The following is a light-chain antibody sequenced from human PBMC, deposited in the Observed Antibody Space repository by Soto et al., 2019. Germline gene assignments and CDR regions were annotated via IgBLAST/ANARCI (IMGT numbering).Light chain of an antibody. V-gene: IGKV1-13*02. J-gene: IGKJ4*01. CDR1: QGISSC. CDR2: DAS. Sequence: AIQLTQSPSSLSASVGDRVTITCRASQGISSCLAWYQQKLGKAPSLLIYDASSLESGVPSRFSGSGSGTDFTLTISSLQTEDFATYYCQQFNSYPQTFGGGTKVEIK. CDR3: QQFNSYPQT.